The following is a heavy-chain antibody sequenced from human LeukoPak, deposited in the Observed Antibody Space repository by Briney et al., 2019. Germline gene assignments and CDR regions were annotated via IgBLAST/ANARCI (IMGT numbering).Heavy chain of an antibody. J-gene: IGHJ3*02. Sequence: GGSLRLSCSASGFTVSSNYMTWVRQAPGKGLEWVSVIYSGDSTYYADSVKGRFTISRDTSKNTLYLQMNRLRDEDRAVYYCARDILYSSSSHDAFDIWGQGTMATVSS. CDR2: IYSGDST. V-gene: IGHV3-53*01. D-gene: IGHD6-13*01. CDR3: ARDILYSSSSHDAFDI. CDR1: GFTVSSNY.